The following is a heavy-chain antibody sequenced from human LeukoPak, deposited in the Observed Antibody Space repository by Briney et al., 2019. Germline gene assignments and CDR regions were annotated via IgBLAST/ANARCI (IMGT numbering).Heavy chain of an antibody. J-gene: IGHJ4*02. D-gene: IGHD3-3*01. Sequence: SETLSLTCAVSGYSISCGYYWGWIRQPPGKGLEWIGSIYHSGSTYYNPSLKSRVTISVDTSKNQFSLKLSSVTAADTAVYYCARRGLLGFGVVTSYFDYWGQGTLVTVSS. CDR1: GYSISCGYY. V-gene: IGHV4-38-2*01. CDR3: ARRGLLGFGVVTSYFDY. CDR2: IYHSGST.